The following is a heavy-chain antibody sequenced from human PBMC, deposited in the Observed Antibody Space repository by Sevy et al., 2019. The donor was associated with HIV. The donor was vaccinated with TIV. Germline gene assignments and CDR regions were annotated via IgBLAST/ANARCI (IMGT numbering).Heavy chain of an antibody. D-gene: IGHD5-12*01. Sequence: SETLSLTCTVSGGSISSYYWSWIRQPPGKGLEWIGNIYYSGSTNYNPSLRSRVTISVDTSMNQFSLKLSSVTAADTAVYYCARDRGYSGYDYDYWGQGTLVTVSS. J-gene: IGHJ4*02. CDR1: GGSISSYY. V-gene: IGHV4-59*01. CDR3: ARDRGYSGYDYDY. CDR2: IYYSGST.